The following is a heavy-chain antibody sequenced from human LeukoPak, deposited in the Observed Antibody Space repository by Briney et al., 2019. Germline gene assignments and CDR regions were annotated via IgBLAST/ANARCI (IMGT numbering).Heavy chain of an antibody. Sequence: PGGSLRLSCAASGFTFSAYTMNWVRQAPGKGLEWVSSMSGIGGFVHYADSVKGRFTISRDNAKNSLHLQMNSLRAEDTAVYYCARVQGWLRPVDYWGQGTLVTVSS. V-gene: IGHV3-21*01. D-gene: IGHD5-12*01. CDR3: ARVQGWLRPVDY. J-gene: IGHJ4*02. CDR1: GFTFSAYT. CDR2: MSGIGGFV.